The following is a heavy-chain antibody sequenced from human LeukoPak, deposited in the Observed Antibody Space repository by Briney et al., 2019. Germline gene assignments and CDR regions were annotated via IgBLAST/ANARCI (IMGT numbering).Heavy chain of an antibody. J-gene: IGHJ4*02. V-gene: IGHV4-59*08. CDR1: GGSISSYY. CDR2: IYYSGST. CDR3: ARLAIAVAGTGLDY. Sequence: SETLSLTCTVSGGSISSYYWSWTRQPPGKGLEWIGYIYYSGSTNYNPSLKSRVTISVDTSKNQFSLKLSSVTAADTAVYYCARLAIAVAGTGLDYWGQGTLVTVSS. D-gene: IGHD6-19*01.